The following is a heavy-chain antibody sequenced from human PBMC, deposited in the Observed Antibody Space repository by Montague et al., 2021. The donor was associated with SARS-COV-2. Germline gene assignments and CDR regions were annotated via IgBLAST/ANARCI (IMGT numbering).Heavy chain of an antibody. CDR3: ARGQVTVFVVLIALPAAGAFDV. CDR2: VSHSGSS. D-gene: IGHD3-3*01. Sequence: SETLSLTCAVYGGSFTDYYWTWIRQPPGKGLGWIGEVSHSGSSNYNPSLKSRVTISVDKSKNQISLKLTSVTAADTATYYCARGQVTVFVVLIALPAAGAFDVWGQGTTVTVSS. J-gene: IGHJ3*01. V-gene: IGHV4-34*01. CDR1: GGSFTDYY.